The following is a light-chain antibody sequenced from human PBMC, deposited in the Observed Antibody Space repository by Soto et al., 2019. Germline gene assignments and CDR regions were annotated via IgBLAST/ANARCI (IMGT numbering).Light chain of an antibody. Sequence: DIQMTQSPSTLSASVGDRVTITCRASQSISDSLAWYQQKPGKAPYLLISDVSSLERAVPSRFSGSGSGTELTLTISSMQPDDFANYYCQPYNGYSRKFGQGTKV. J-gene: IGKJ1*01. V-gene: IGKV1-5*01. CDR2: DVS. CDR1: QSISDS. CDR3: QPYNGYSRK.